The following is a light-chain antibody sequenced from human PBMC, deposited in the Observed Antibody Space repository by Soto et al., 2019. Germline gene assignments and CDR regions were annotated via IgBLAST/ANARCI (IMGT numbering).Light chain of an antibody. Sequence: QSALTQPASVSGSPGQSITISCTGTSSDVGSYNFVSWYQQHPGKAPKLMIYEVSKRPSGVSNRFSGSKSGNTASLTISGLQAEDEADYYCCSYAGSSPTYVFRTGTKLTVL. V-gene: IGLV2-23*02. CDR2: EVS. J-gene: IGLJ1*01. CDR1: SSDVGSYNF. CDR3: CSYAGSSPTYV.